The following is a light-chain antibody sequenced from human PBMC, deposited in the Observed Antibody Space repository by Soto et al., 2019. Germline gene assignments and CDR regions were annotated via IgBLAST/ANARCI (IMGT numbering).Light chain of an antibody. J-gene: IGLJ2*01. CDR2: DTS. V-gene: IGLV7-46*01. CDR3: LLSYNAARV. Sequence: QTVVTQEPSLTVSPGGTGTLTCGSSTGAVTSNHHPYWFQQKAGQAPRTLIYDTSNTHSWTPARFSGSLLGDKAALTLSGAQPEDEAQYYCLLSYNAARVFGGGTKLTVL. CDR1: TGAVTSNHH.